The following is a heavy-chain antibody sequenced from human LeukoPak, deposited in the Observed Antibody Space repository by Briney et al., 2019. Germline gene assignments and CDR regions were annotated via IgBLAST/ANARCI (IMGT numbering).Heavy chain of an antibody. D-gene: IGHD1-26*01. J-gene: IGHJ4*02. Sequence: SVKVSCKASGGTLSSYAISWVRQAPGQGLEWMGGIIPIFGTANYAQKFQGRVTITADESTSTAYMELSSLRSEDTAVYYCARARNTGIVGATNDYWGQGTLVTVSS. CDR3: ARARNTGIVGATNDY. CDR2: IIPIFGTA. V-gene: IGHV1-69*13. CDR1: GGTLSSYA.